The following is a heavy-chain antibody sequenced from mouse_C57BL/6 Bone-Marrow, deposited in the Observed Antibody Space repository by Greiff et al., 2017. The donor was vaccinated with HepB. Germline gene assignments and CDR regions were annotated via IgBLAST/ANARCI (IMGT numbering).Heavy chain of an antibody. V-gene: IGHV1-76*01. CDR3: ARAPPN. J-gene: IGHJ2*01. CDR1: GYTFTDYY. CDR2: IYPGSGNT. Sequence: QVQLQQSGAELVRPGASVKLSCKASGYTFTDYYINWVKQRPGQGLEWIARIYPGSGNTYYNEKFKGKATLTAEKSSSTAYMQLSSLTSEDSAVYFCARAPPNWGQGTTLTVSS.